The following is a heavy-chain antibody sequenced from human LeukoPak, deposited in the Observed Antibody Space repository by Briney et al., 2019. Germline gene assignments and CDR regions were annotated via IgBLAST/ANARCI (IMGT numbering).Heavy chain of an antibody. CDR1: GYTLTNYY. CDR3: ARDWGVPLAGAVADAFDT. CDR2: INPSDGST. V-gene: IGHV1-46*01. D-gene: IGHD7-27*01. J-gene: IGHJ3*02. Sequence: ASVKVSCKASGYTLTNYYMHWVRQAPGQGLEWMGIINPSDGSTSYAQNFQGRVTMTRDTSTSTVYMEPSSLRSEDTAVYYCARDWGVPLAGAVADAFDTWGQGTMVTVSS.